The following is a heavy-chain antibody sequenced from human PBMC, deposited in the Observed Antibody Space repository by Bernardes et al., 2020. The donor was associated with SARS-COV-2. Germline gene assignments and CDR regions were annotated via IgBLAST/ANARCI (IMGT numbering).Heavy chain of an antibody. D-gene: IGHD3-10*01. CDR1: GYTFTDYD. J-gene: IGHJ6*02. Sequence: ASVKVSCKASGYTFTDYDINWVRQTSGQGLECLGWMNPSSANTGYAQKFQGRVTMTRDTSISTAYMELNNLQPDDAAVYFCTRTRVRGEFGMDVWGQGTTVTVSS. CDR3: TRTRVRGEFGMDV. CDR2: MNPSSANT. V-gene: IGHV1-8*01.